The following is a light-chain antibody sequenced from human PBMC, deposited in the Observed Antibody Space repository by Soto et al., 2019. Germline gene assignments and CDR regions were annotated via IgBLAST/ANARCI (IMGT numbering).Light chain of an antibody. CDR1: SSDVGAYRY. Sequence: QSVLTQPASVSGSPGHSITISCTGTSSDVGAYRYVSWYQQHPGKAPKLMIYEVSHRPSGVSNRFSGSKSGNTASLTISGLQADDEADYYCSSYSTSAPWVFGGGTKVTVL. CDR2: EVS. CDR3: SSYSTSAPWV. V-gene: IGLV2-14*01. J-gene: IGLJ3*02.